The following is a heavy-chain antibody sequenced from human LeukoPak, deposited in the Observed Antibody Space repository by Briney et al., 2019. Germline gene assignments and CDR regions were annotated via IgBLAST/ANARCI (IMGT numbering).Heavy chain of an antibody. CDR2: IYYSGST. Sequence: PSETLSLTCTVSGGSISSYYWSWIRQPPGKGLEWIGYIYYSGSTNYNPSLKSRVTISVDTSKNQFSLKLSSVTAADTAVYYCARQTASSAYSGSPTSYGMDVWGQGTMVTVSS. CDR3: ARQTASSAYSGSPTSYGMDV. CDR1: GGSISSYY. J-gene: IGHJ6*02. D-gene: IGHD1-26*01. V-gene: IGHV4-59*08.